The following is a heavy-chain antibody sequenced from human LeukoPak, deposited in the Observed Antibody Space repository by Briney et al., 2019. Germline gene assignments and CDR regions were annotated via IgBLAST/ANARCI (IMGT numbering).Heavy chain of an antibody. D-gene: IGHD3-22*01. V-gene: IGHV1-2*06. CDR3: ARGQYDSSGYYFESTFTR. Sequence: YLHWVRQAPGHGLEWMGRINPNSGGTNFAQKFQGRVTMTRDTSISTAYMELSSLRSDDTAVYYCARGQYDSSGYYFESTFTRWGQGTLVTVSS. CDR1: Y. J-gene: IGHJ4*02. CDR2: INPNSGGT.